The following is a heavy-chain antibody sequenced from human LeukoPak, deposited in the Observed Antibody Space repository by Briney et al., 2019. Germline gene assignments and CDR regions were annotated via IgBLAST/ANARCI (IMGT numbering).Heavy chain of an antibody. J-gene: IGHJ4*02. V-gene: IGHV3-11*06. CDR2: ISSSSSYT. CDR1: GFTFSDYY. CDR3: ARGVDFDWLLYYY. Sequence: GGSPRLSCAASGFTFSDYYMSWIRQAPGKGLEWVSYISSSSSYTNYADSVKGRFTISRDNAKNSLYLQMNSLRAEATAVYYCARGVDFDWLLYYYWGQGTLVTVSS. D-gene: IGHD3-9*01.